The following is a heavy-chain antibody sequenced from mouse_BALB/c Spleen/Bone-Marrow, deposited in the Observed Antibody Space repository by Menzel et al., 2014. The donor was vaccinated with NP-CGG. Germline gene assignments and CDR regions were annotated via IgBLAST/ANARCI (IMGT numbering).Heavy chain of an antibody. CDR3: AKSYYRYDGFLYAMDY. J-gene: IGHJ4*01. CDR1: GFSLTNYG. V-gene: IGHV2-5-1*01. CDR2: IWRGGGT. D-gene: IGHD2-14*01. Sequence: VQLQHSGPSLVQPAQSLSITCTVSGFSLTNYGVHWVRQSPGQGLEWLGVIWRGGGTDYRAPFKSRLGITKDKSKSQVFFKMNSLQADDTAIYYCAKSYYRYDGFLYAMDYWGQGTPVSVSP.